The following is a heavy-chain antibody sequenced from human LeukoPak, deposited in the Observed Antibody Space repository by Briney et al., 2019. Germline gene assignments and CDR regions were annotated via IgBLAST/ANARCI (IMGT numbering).Heavy chain of an antibody. D-gene: IGHD4-17*01. V-gene: IGHV1-2*02. CDR3: AGVPTVTHYYFDY. Sequence: GASVKVSCKASGYTFTGYYMHWVRQAPGQGLEWMGWINPNSGGTNYAQKFQGRVTMTRDTSISTAYMELSRLRSDDTAVYYCAGVPTVTHYYFDYWGQGTLVTVSS. J-gene: IGHJ4*02. CDR1: GYTFTGYY. CDR2: INPNSGGT.